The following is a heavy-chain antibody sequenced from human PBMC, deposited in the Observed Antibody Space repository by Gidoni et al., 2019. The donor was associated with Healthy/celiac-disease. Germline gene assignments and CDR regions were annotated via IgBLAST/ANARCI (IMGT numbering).Heavy chain of an antibody. CDR3: AKDHDIVATGWFDP. CDR1: SYA. CDR2: ISGSGGST. V-gene: IGHV3-23*01. D-gene: IGHD5-12*01. Sequence: SYAMSWVRQAPGKGLEWVSAISGSGGSTYYADSVKGRFTISRDNSKNTLYLQMNSLRAEDTAVYYCAKDHDIVATGWFDPWGQGTLVTVSS. J-gene: IGHJ5*02.